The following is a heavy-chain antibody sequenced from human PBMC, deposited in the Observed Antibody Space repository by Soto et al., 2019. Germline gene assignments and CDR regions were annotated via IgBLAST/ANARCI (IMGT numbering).Heavy chain of an antibody. CDR2: ISYDGSNK. D-gene: IGHD3-10*01. Sequence: QVQLVESGGGVVQPGRSLRLSCAASGFTFSSYGMHWVRQAPGKGLEWVAGISYDGSNKYYADSVKGRFTISRDNSKNTLYLNMNTLSADDTAVYYCAKARDYCMDVWGQGTTVTVSS. CDR1: GFTFSSYG. V-gene: IGHV3-30*18. J-gene: IGHJ6*02. CDR3: AKARDYCMDV.